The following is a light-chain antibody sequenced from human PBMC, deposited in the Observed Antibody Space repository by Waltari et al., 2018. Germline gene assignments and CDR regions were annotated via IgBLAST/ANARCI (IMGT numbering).Light chain of an antibody. CDR3: QQYNNWLLLT. Sequence: EIGMTQSPATLSWSPGERATLPCRASQSVSSNLAWYQQKPGQAPRLLIYGASTRATGIPARFSGSGSGTEFTLTISSLQSEDFAVYYCQQYNNWLLLTFGGGTKVEIK. CDR1: QSVSSN. V-gene: IGKV3-15*01. J-gene: IGKJ4*01. CDR2: GAS.